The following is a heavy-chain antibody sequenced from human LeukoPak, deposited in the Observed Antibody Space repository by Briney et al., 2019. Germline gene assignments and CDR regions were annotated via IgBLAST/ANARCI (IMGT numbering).Heavy chain of an antibody. CDR1: GGTFSSYA. CDR3: ATAPYSGSYHSPFDY. Sequence: SVKVSCKASGGTFSSYAISWVRQAPGRGLEWMGGIIPIFGTANYAQKFQGRVTITADESTSTAYMELSSLRSEDTAVYYCATAPYSGSYHSPFDYWGQGTLVTVSS. J-gene: IGHJ4*02. D-gene: IGHD1-26*01. CDR2: IIPIFGTA. V-gene: IGHV1-69*13.